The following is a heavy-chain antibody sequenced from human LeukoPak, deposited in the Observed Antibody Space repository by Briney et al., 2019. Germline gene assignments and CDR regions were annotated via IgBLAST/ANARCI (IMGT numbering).Heavy chain of an antibody. J-gene: IGHJ3*02. CDR2: IYHSGST. CDR3: ERAYYDFQIGAFDI. V-gene: IGHV4-4*02. Sequence: SETLSLTCAVSGGSISSSNWWSWVRQPPGKGLEWIGEIYHSGSTNYNPSLKSRVTISVDKSKNQFSLKLNSVTAADTAVYYCERAYYDFQIGAFDIWGQGTMVTVSS. D-gene: IGHD3-3*01. CDR1: GGSISSSNW.